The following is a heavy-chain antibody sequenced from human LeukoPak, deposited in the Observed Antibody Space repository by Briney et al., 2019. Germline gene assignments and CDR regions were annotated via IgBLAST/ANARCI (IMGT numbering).Heavy chain of an antibody. V-gene: IGHV3-21*01. D-gene: IGHD3-22*01. CDR1: GFTFSSYT. CDR3: ARDREYYDSSNYYYVTYFDY. Sequence: GGSLRLSCAASGFTFSSYTMNWVRQAPGKGLEWVSSISGNSIAIYYAESVKGRFTISRDNAKNSLYLQMNSLRAEDTAVYYCARDREYYDSSNYYYVTYFDYWGQGTLVTVSS. J-gene: IGHJ4*02. CDR2: ISGNSIAI.